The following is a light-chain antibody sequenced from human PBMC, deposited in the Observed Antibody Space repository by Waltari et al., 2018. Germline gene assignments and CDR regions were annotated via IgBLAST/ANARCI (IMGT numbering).Light chain of an antibody. CDR3: HSYDNSLSGSV. CDR1: SSTIGANYD. V-gene: IGLV1-40*01. Sequence: QSVLTQPPSVSGAPGQRVTISCTGRSSTIGANYDVQWYQQLPGTAPKLLIYGNTNRPSGVPDRFSGSKSGTSASLAITGLQAEDEADYYCHSYDNSLSGSVFGGGTTLTVL. J-gene: IGLJ3*02. CDR2: GNT.